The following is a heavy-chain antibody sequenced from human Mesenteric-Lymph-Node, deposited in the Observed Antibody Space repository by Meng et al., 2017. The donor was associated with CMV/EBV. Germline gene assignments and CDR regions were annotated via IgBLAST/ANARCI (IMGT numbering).Heavy chain of an antibody. CDR1: GGSFSGYH. J-gene: IGHJ4*02. CDR3: ARGSSYDILTGYFDY. CDR2: INHSGST. V-gene: IGHV4-34*01. Sequence: QVQLHQWGAGLLKPSETLSVTCAVYGGSFSGYHWNWIRQSPEKGLEWIGEINHSGSTTYNPSFTSRIIISVDTSTNQISLNMSSVTAADTAVYYCARGSSYDILTGYFDYWGQGALVTVSS. D-gene: IGHD3-9*01.